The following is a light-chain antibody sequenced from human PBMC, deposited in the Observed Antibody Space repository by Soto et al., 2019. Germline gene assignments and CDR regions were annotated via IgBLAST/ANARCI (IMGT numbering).Light chain of an antibody. CDR3: QQRSNWT. J-gene: IGKJ1*01. CDR1: QSVSSY. V-gene: IGKV3-11*01. CDR2: DAS. Sequence: EIVLTQSPATLSLSPGERATLACRASQSVSSYLAWYQQHPGQAPRLLLYDASNRATGIPARFSGIGSGTDVTLTISSLEPEDFAVYYCQQRSNWTFGQGTKVEIK.